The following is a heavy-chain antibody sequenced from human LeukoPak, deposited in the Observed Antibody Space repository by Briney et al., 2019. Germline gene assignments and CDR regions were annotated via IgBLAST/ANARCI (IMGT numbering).Heavy chain of an antibody. V-gene: IGHV3-23*01. CDR1: GFTFNIYA. D-gene: IGHD3-22*01. Sequence: GGSLRLSCAASGFTFNIYAMSWVRQAPGKGLEWVSAISVSGGSTYYADSVKGRFTISRDNSKNTLYLQMDSLRAEDTAVYYCAEPRIVVVITPDAFDIWGQGTMVTVSS. CDR3: AEPRIVVVITPDAFDI. CDR2: ISVSGGST. J-gene: IGHJ3*02.